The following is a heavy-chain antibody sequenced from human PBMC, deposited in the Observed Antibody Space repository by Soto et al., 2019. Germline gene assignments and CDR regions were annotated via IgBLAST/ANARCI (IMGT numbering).Heavy chain of an antibody. J-gene: IGHJ6*02. Sequence: QVQLVESGGGVVQPGRSLRLSCAASGFTFSSYGMHWVRQAPGKGLEWVAVIWYDGSNKYYADSVKGRFTISRDNSKNKLYLQMNRLRDEDTAVYYCARDTARAMVRIYYGMDVWGQGTTVTVSS. CDR1: GFTFSSYG. CDR3: ARDTARAMVRIYYGMDV. D-gene: IGHD3-10*01. V-gene: IGHV3-33*01. CDR2: IWYDGSNK.